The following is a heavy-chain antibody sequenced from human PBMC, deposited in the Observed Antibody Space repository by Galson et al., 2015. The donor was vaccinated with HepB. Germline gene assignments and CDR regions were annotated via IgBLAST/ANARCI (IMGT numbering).Heavy chain of an antibody. J-gene: IGHJ4*02. CDR1: GFTFSTYG. V-gene: IGHV3-33*01. Sequence: SLRLSCAASGFTFSTYGMHWVRQAPGKGLEWVALIGHDADSIRYADSVKGRFTISRDNSKNTLYVQMDSLRAEDTATYYCARDKEVGKYFAYCGQGTLLIASS. D-gene: IGHD1-26*01. CDR3: ARDKEVGKYFAY. CDR2: IGHDADSI.